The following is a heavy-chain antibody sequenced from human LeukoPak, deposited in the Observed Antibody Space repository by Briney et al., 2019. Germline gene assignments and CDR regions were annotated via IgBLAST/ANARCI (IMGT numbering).Heavy chain of an antibody. Sequence: SGPALLKPTQTLTLTCTFSGFSLSTNGMRVSWIRQPPGKALEWLSLIDWDDDKFYSTSLKTRLTISKDTSKNQVVLTMTNMDPVDTATYYCARMGYYNSSAYYYADWGQGTLVTVSS. J-gene: IGHJ4*02. CDR1: GFSLSTNGMR. CDR2: IDWDDDK. V-gene: IGHV2-70*04. CDR3: ARMGYYNSSAYYYAD. D-gene: IGHD3-22*01.